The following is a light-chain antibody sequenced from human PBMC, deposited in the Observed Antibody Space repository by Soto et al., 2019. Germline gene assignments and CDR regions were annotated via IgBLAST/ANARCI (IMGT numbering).Light chain of an antibody. V-gene: IGLV2-14*01. J-gene: IGLJ2*01. CDR1: SSDVGGYNY. CDR2: DVS. CDR3: SSYTSSSTHVV. Sequence: QSVLTQPASVSGSPGQSITISCTGTSSDVGGYNYVSWYRQHPGKAPKLMIYDVSNRPSGVSNRFSGSKSANTASLSISGLQAEDEADYYCSSYTSSSTHVVFGGGTKLTVL.